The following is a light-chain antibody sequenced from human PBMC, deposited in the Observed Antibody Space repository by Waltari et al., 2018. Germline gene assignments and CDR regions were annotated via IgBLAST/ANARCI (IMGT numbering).Light chain of an antibody. CDR1: LSLLYNSNNKNY. CDR2: WAS. V-gene: IGKV4-1*01. Sequence: DIVMTKSPESLAVSLGERATINCKSSLSLLYNSNNKNYLAWYQQKPGQPPKLLIYWASTRESGVPERFSGSGSRTDFTLTISSLQAEDVAVYFCQQYYNTPLTFGPGTKVDVK. CDR3: QQYYNTPLT. J-gene: IGKJ3*01.